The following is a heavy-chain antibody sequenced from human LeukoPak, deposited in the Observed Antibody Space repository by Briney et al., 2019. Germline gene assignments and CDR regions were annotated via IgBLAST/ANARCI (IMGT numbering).Heavy chain of an antibody. D-gene: IGHD3-10*01. V-gene: IGHV3-11*01. J-gene: IGHJ4*02. CDR3: ARASGLLWFGELSPEYFDY. CDR2: ISSSGSTI. Sequence: GGSLRLSCAASGFTFSDYYMSWIRQAPGKGLEWVSYISSSGSTIYYADSVKGRFTISRDNAKYSLYLQMTSLRAEDTAVYYCARASGLLWFGELSPEYFDYWGQGTLVTVSS. CDR1: GFTFSDYY.